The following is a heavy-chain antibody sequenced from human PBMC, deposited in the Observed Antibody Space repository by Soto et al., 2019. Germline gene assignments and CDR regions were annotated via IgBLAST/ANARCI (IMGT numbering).Heavy chain of an antibody. CDR1: GFTFSSYE. CDR2: ISSSGSTI. J-gene: IGHJ6*02. D-gene: IGHD3-10*01. Sequence: GGSLRLSCAASGFTFSSYEMNWVRQAPGKGLEWVSYISSSGSTIYYADSVKGRFTISRDNAKNSLYLQMNSLRAEDTAVYYCARDEVYGSGSLHAYFRDYYYYYGMDVWGQGTTVTVSS. CDR3: ARDEVYGSGSLHAYFRDYYYYYGMDV. V-gene: IGHV3-48*03.